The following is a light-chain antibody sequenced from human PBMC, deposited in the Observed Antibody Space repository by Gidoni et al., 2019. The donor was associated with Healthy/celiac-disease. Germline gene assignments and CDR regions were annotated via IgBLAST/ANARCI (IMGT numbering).Light chain of an antibody. V-gene: IGLV1-51*02. CDR2: ENN. CDR3: GTWDSSLSAEV. CDR1: RSNIGNNY. Sequence: QSVSTQPPSVSAAPGQKVTISCSGSRSNIGNNYVSWYQQLPGTAPKLLIYENNKRPSGIPDRFSGSKSGTSATLGITGLQTGDEADYYCGTWDSSLSAEVFGGGTKLTVL. J-gene: IGLJ3*02.